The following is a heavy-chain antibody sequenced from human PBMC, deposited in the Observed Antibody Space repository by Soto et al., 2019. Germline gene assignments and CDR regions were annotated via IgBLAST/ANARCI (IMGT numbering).Heavy chain of an antibody. CDR3: ATEVGIAAAAAYWYFDL. J-gene: IGHJ2*01. CDR1: GYTLTELS. Sequence: ASVKVSCKVSGYTLTELSMHWVRQAPGKGLEWMGGFDPEDGETIYAQKFQGRVTMTEDTSTDTAYMELSSLRSEDTAVYYCATEVGIAAAAAYWYFDLWGRGTLVTVSS. CDR2: FDPEDGET. V-gene: IGHV1-24*01. D-gene: IGHD6-13*01.